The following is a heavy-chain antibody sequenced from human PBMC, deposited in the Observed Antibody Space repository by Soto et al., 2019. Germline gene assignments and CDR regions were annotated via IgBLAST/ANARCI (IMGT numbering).Heavy chain of an antibody. CDR1: GGSISSSSYY. J-gene: IGHJ5*02. Sequence: SETLSLTCTVSGGSISSSSYYWGWIRQPPGKGLEWIGEINHSGSTNYNPSLKSRVTISVDTSKNQFSLKLSSVTAADTAVYYCARATPSLSNWFDPWGQGTLVTVSS. CDR3: ARATPSLSNWFDP. V-gene: IGHV4-39*07. CDR2: INHSGST.